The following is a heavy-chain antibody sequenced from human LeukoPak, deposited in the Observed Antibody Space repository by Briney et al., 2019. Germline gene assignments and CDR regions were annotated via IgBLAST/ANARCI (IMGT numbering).Heavy chain of an antibody. CDR1: GESFSGYY. Sequence: PSETLSLTCAVYGESFSGYYWSWIRQPPGKGLEWIGEINHSGSTNYNPSLKSRVTISVDTSKNQFSLKLSSVTAADTAVYYCARSYSYGHHWFDPWGQGTLVTVSS. CDR3: ARSYSYGHHWFDP. D-gene: IGHD5-18*01. CDR2: INHSGST. J-gene: IGHJ5*02. V-gene: IGHV4-34*01.